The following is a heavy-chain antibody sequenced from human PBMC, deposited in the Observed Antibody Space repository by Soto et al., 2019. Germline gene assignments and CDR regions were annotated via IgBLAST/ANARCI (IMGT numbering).Heavy chain of an antibody. D-gene: IGHD5-12*01. CDR3: ARSRNSGYAQGVWFDP. CDR2: MNPNSGNT. CDR1: GYTFTSYD. J-gene: IGHJ5*02. V-gene: IGHV1-8*01. Sequence: QVQLVQSGAEVKKPGASVKVSCKASGYTFTSYDINWVRQATGQGLEWMGWMNPNSGNTGYAQKFQGRVTMTRNTSISTAYMELSSLRSEDTAVYYCARSRNSGYAQGVWFDPWGQGTLVTVSS.